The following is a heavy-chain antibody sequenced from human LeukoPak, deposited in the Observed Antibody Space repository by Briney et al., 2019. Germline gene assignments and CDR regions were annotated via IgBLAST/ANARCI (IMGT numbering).Heavy chain of an antibody. CDR3: ARGQTMYY. J-gene: IGHJ4*02. CDR1: SYTFNNFF. Sequence: GASVKVSCKASSYTFNNFFISWVRQAPGQGLEWVGWISPHSHTTHYAEKFQGRGTMTTDTSTTTVYMELRSLRSDDTAVYFCARGQTMYYWGQGTPVTVSS. CDR2: ISPHSHTT. V-gene: IGHV1-18*01. D-gene: IGHD3-10*02.